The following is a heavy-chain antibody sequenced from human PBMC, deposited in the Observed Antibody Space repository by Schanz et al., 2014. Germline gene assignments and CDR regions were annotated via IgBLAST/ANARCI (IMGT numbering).Heavy chain of an antibody. CDR1: GGSISSGGYT. V-gene: IGHV4-61*02. D-gene: IGHD3-3*01. Sequence: QVQLQESGPGLVKPSQTLSLTCAVSGGSISSGGYTWSWIRQPAGKGLEWIGRLYSDGNTNYNPSLKARVTMSRDTSKNQLSLRLTSVTVADTAVYYCARRLEVFGANWYFDLWGPGTLITVS. CDR3: ARRLEVFGANWYFDL. J-gene: IGHJ2*01. CDR2: LYSDGNT.